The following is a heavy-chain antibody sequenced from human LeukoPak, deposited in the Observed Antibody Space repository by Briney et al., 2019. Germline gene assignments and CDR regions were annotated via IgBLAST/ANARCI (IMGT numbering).Heavy chain of an antibody. Sequence: GGSLRLSCAASGFTFSSYAMNWVRQAPGKGLEWVGRIKPKTDGETTEYAAPVKGRFSISRDDSKNMLYLQMNSLKTEDTAVYYCITPLPYSAQGGQGTLVTVSS. CDR3: ITPLPYSAQ. V-gene: IGHV3-15*07. CDR1: GFTFSSYA. J-gene: IGHJ4*02. D-gene: IGHD2-21*01. CDR2: IKPKTDGETT.